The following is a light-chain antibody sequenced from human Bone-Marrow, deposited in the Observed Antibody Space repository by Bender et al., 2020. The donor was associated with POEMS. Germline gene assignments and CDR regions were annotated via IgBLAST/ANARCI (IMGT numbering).Light chain of an antibody. V-gene: IGLV3-1*01. CDR1: KLGDKD. CDR3: QTWDSNTVV. Sequence: SYELTQPPSVSVSPGQTASITCSADKLGDKDVSWYQQKPGQSPILLFYQDNNRPPGIPGRFSGSNSGNTAPLTISGTQSLDEAAYHCQTWDSNTVVFGGGTSLAVL. J-gene: IGLJ3*02. CDR2: QDN.